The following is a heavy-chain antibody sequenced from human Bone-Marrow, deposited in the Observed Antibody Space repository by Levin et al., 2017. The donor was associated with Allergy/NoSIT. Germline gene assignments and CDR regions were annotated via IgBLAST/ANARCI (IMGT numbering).Heavy chain of an antibody. CDR2: INSDGSTT. D-gene: IGHD6-19*01. CDR1: GFIFSSYW. Sequence: GESLKISCAASGFIFSSYWMHWVRQAPGKGLVWVSRINSDGSTTSYADSVKGRFTISRDNAKNMLYLQMNSLRAEDTAVYYCARGKNSGDIWGQGTMVTVSS. V-gene: IGHV3-74*01. CDR3: ARGKNSGDI. J-gene: IGHJ3*02.